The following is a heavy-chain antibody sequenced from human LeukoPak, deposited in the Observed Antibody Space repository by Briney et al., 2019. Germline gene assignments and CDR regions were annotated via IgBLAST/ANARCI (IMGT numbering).Heavy chain of an antibody. Sequence: GESLKISCKGSGYSFTSYWIGWVRQMPGKGLEWMGIIYPGDSDTRYSPSFQGQVTISADKSISTAYLQWSSLKASDTAMYYCARQTTAHMVRGVYYFDYWGQGTLVTVSS. D-gene: IGHD3-10*01. CDR2: IYPGDSDT. CDR3: ARQTTAHMVRGVYYFDY. CDR1: GYSFTSYW. V-gene: IGHV5-51*01. J-gene: IGHJ4*02.